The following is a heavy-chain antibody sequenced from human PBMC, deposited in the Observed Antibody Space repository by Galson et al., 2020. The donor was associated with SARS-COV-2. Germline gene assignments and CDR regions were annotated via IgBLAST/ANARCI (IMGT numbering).Heavy chain of an antibody. V-gene: IGHV2-70*01. D-gene: IGHD4-17*01. Sequence: SGPTLVKPTQTLTLNCTFSGFSLSTSGMCVSWIRQPPGKALEWLALIDWDDDKYYSTSLKTRLTISKDTSKNQVVLTLTNMDPVDTATYYCARIPTVTTGVGYYYYYGMDVWGQGTTVTVSS. CDR2: IDWDDDK. CDR3: ARIPTVTTGVGYYYYYGMDV. J-gene: IGHJ6*02. CDR1: GFSLSTSGMC.